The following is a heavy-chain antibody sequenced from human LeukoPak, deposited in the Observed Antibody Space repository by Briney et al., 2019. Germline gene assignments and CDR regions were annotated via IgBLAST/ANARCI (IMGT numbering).Heavy chain of an antibody. V-gene: IGHV3-53*01. CDR2: IYSGGST. D-gene: IGHD3-22*01. J-gene: IGHJ4*02. Sequence: QPGGSLRLSCAASGFTFSSYAMSWVRQAPGKGLEWVSVIYSGGSTSYADSVKGRFTISRDNSKNTLYLQLNSLRAEDTAVYYCARDPKYYDTSGYYLGYWGQGTLVTVSS. CDR1: GFTFSSYA. CDR3: ARDPKYYDTSGYYLGY.